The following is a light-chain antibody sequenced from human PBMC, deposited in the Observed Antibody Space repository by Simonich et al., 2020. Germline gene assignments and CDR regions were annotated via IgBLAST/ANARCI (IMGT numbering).Light chain of an antibody. CDR2: AGS. Sequence: IQMTQSPSSLSSSVGDRVTITCRASQSISSYLNWYQQKPGKAPKLLIYAGSSLQSGVPSRFSGSGSGPDFTLTISSLQPEDFATYYCQQSYSTPLTFGGGTKVESK. CDR3: QQSYSTPLT. CDR1: QSISSY. J-gene: IGKJ4*01. V-gene: IGKV1-39*01.